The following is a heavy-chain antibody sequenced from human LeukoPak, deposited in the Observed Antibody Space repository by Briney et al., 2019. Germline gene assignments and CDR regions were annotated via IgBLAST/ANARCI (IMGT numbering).Heavy chain of an antibody. CDR1: GFTFNTYN. J-gene: IGHJ4*02. CDR3: ARALTTLTYEGY. CDR2: ISGSNSYI. V-gene: IGHV3-21*01. D-gene: IGHD1-1*01. Sequence: GALRLSCAASGFTFNTYNMNWIRQAPGKGLEWVSSISGSNSYIFYADSVKGRFTVSRDNAKDSLYLQMNSLRAEDTAVYYCARALTTLTYEGYWGQGTLVTVSS.